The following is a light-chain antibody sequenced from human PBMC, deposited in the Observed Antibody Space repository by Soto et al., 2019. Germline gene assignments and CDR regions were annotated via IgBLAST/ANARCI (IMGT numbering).Light chain of an antibody. Sequence: DIQMTQSPSSLSASVEDRVIITCRASENINSYLNWYQQKPGKAPKLLIYAASSLQSGVPSRSSGSGSETVFTLTINNLQPEESATYYCQQSYSRLVTFGQGTKVEIK. CDR2: AAS. V-gene: IGKV1-39*01. CDR3: QQSYSRLVT. J-gene: IGKJ1*01. CDR1: ENINSY.